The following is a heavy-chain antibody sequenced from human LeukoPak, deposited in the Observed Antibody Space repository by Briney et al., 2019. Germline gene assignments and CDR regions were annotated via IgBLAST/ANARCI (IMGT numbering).Heavy chain of an antibody. Sequence: SETLSLTCTVSGYSITSGHYWGWIRQPPGKGLEWIGSVYHSGSTYYNASLKSRVTVSVDTSKNQFSLKLSSVTAADTAVYYCAGRGGKWELLLDYWGQGTLVTVSS. V-gene: IGHV4-38-2*02. CDR1: GYSITSGHY. CDR3: AGRGGKWELLLDY. J-gene: IGHJ4*02. CDR2: VYHSGST. D-gene: IGHD1-26*01.